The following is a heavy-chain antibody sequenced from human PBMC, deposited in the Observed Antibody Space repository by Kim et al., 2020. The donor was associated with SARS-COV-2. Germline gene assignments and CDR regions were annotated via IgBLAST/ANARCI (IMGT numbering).Heavy chain of an antibody. D-gene: IGHD6-13*01. J-gene: IGHJ4*02. CDR3: AKDVGGSSWFYYFDY. CDR1: GFTFDDYA. CDR2: ISWNSGSI. Sequence: GGSLRLSCAASGFTFDDYAMHWVRQAPGKGLEWVSGISWNSGSIGYADSVKGRFTISRDNAKNSLYLQMNSLRAEDTALYYCAKDVGGSSWFYYFDYWGQGTLVTVSS. V-gene: IGHV3-9*01.